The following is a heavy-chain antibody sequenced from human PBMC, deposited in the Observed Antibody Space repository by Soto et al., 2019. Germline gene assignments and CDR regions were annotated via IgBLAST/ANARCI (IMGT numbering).Heavy chain of an antibody. V-gene: IGHV1-69*06. Sequence: SVKVSCKASGGTFSSYAISWVRQAPGQGLEWMGGIIPIFGTANYAQKFQGRVTITADKSTSTAYMELSSLRSEDTAVYYCARGVPLKPYYFDYWGQGTLVTVSS. D-gene: IGHD3-16*02. J-gene: IGHJ4*02. CDR3: ARGVPLKPYYFDY. CDR1: GGTFSSYA. CDR2: IIPIFGTA.